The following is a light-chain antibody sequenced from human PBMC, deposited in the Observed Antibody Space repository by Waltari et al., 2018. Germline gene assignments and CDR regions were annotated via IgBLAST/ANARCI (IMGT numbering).Light chain of an antibody. J-gene: IGKJ2*01. CDR2: GAS. V-gene: IGKV3-20*01. Sequence: EIVLTQSPGTLSLSPGEGATLSCRASQSVTSSYVVWYQQKPGQALRLLIYGASSRATGIPDRISGSGSGTDFTLTINRLEPEDFAVYYCQQYGSSPYTFGQGTKLEIK. CDR3: QQYGSSPYT. CDR1: QSVTSSY.